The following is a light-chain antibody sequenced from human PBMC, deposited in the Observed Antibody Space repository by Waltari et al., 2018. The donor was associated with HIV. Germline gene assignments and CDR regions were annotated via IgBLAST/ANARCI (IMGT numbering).Light chain of an antibody. V-gene: IGLV2-11*01. CDR2: DVN. Sequence: QSALTQPRSVSGSPGQSVTISCNGTSSDVGYYDYVSWYQHHPGKAPKLLIFDVNKRPSGVPDRFSGSKSDNTASLIISGLQTEDEADYHCCSYAGTYTFVVFGGGTKLTVL. J-gene: IGLJ2*01. CDR3: CSYAGTYTFVV. CDR1: SSDVGYYDY.